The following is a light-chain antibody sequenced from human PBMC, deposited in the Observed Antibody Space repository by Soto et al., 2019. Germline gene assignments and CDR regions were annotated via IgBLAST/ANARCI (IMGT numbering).Light chain of an antibody. Sequence: DIVMTQSPDSLAVSLGERATINCKSSQSVLYSLNNKNYLSWYQQKPGQPPKLLIFWASTRESGVPDRFSGSGSGTEFTLTINNLQAEDVAVYYCQQYYSSPLTFGGGTKVEVK. V-gene: IGKV4-1*01. CDR3: QQYYSSPLT. CDR1: QSVLYSLNNKNY. J-gene: IGKJ4*01. CDR2: WAS.